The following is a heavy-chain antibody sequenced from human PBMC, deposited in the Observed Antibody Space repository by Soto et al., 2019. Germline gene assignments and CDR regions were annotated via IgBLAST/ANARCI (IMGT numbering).Heavy chain of an antibody. CDR1: GGSFSGYY. V-gene: IGHV4-34*01. CDR2: INHSGST. J-gene: IGHJ4*02. CDR3: ARGYCSGGSCYSVDY. Sequence: QVQLQQWGAGLLKPSETLSLTCAVYGGSFSGYYWSWIRKPPGKGLEWIGEINHSGSTNYNPSLKSRVTISVDTSKNQFSLKLSSVTAADTAVYYCARGYCSGGSCYSVDYWGQGTPVTVSS. D-gene: IGHD2-15*01.